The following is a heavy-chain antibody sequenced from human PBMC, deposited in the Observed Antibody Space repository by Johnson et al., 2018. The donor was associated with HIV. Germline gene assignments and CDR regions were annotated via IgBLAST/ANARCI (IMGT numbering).Heavy chain of an antibody. J-gene: IGHJ3*02. Sequence: EQLVETGGGLVQPGGSLRLSCADSKFTFTNYWMSWVRQAPGQGLEWVANINQDGSEKYYLDSVKGRFTVSRDNPKNSFYLQMNSLRADDTAVYYCARETRDDAFDIWGQGTMVTVSS. D-gene: IGHD4-11*01. CDR2: INQDGSEK. CDR1: KFTFTNYW. CDR3: ARETRDDAFDI. V-gene: IGHV3-7*05.